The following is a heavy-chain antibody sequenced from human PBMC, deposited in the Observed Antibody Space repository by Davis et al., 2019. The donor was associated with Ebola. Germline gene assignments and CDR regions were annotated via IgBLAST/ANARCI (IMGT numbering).Heavy chain of an antibody. CDR3: ARAVPATQNLDY. D-gene: IGHD2-15*01. CDR2: INPYTGGT. V-gene: IGHV1-2*02. Sequence: AASVKVSCKASGYTFTAYFMHWVRRAPGQGLEWMGLINPYTGGTQSAQKFQGRVTMTRATSMTTAYLELNSLRSDDTAVYYCARAVPATQNLDYWGQGTLVTVSS. CDR1: GYTFTAYF. J-gene: IGHJ4*02.